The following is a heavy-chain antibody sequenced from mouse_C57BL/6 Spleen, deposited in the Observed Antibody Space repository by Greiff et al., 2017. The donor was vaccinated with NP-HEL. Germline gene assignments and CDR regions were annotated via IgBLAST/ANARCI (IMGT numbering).Heavy chain of an antibody. J-gene: IGHJ2*01. V-gene: IGHV5-4*01. CDR2: ISDGGSYT. CDR1: GFTFSSYA. CDR3: ARDELPAYYFDY. Sequence: EVHLVESGGGLVKPGGSLKLSCAASGFTFSSYAMSWVRQTPEKRLEWVATISDGGSYTSYPDNVKGRFTISRDNAKNNLYLQMSHLKSEDTAMYYCARDELPAYYFDYWGQGTTLTVSS.